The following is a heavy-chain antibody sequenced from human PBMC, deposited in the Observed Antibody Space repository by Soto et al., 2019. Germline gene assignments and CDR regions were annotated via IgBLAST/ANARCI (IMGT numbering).Heavy chain of an antibody. D-gene: IGHD2-15*01. CDR2: MYYGGRT. V-gene: IGHV4-59*08. CDR1: GGSISSYY. CDR3: ARGTPSPLIVRSSRGPWFDP. J-gene: IGHJ5*02. Sequence: SETLSLTCTVSGGSISSYYWSWIRQPPGKGLEWIGYMYYGGRTNYDPSLKSRVTISVDTSKMQVSLKLSSVTAADTAVYFCARGTPSPLIVRSSRGPWFDPWGQGTLVSVSS.